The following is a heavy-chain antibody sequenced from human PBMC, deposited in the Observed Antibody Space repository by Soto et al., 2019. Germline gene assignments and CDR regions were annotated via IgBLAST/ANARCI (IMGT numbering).Heavy chain of an antibody. Sequence: ASAKVSCKASVYSFDRYGIRWVRQAPGQRPEWMGWISADNGDTRLSQNVQGRLALTTDTSTNTAYMDLRLTSVTAAETAVYYCARGFSYGKYDSWGQGTLVTVSS. V-gene: IGHV1-18*01. CDR3: ARGFSYGKYDS. D-gene: IGHD5-18*01. CDR2: ISADNGDT. J-gene: IGHJ5*01. CDR1: VYSFDRYG.